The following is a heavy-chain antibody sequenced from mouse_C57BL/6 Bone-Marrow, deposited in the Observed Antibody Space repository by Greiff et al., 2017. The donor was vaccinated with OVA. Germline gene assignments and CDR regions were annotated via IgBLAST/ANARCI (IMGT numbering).Heavy chain of an antibody. Sequence: QVQLQQPGAELVKPGASVKMSCKASGYTFTSYWITWVKQRPGQGLEWIGDIYPGSGSTNYNEKFKSKATLTVDTSSSTAYMQLSSLISEDSAVYYCAKGPHYYGSSPFDYWGQGTTLTVSS. CDR2: IYPGSGST. CDR1: GYTFTSYW. CDR3: AKGPHYYGSSPFDY. J-gene: IGHJ2*01. V-gene: IGHV1-55*01. D-gene: IGHD1-1*01.